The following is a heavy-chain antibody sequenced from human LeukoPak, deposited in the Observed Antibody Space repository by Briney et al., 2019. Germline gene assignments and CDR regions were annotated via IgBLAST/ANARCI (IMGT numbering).Heavy chain of an antibody. Sequence: SETLSLTCAVSTDSITSNWWSWVRQPPGKGLEWIGEVHKSGSTNYYPSLQSRVTISIDKSKNQIALVLTSVTAADTAVYYCAKEIVGAPTPGAYWGQGILVTVSS. D-gene: IGHD1-26*01. CDR3: AKEIVGAPTPGAY. CDR2: VHKSGST. V-gene: IGHV4-4*02. CDR1: TDSITSNW. J-gene: IGHJ4*02.